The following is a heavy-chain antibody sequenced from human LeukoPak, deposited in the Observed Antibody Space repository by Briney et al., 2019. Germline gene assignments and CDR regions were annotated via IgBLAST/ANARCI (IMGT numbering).Heavy chain of an antibody. J-gene: IGHJ5*02. CDR3: ARDSSSRIWILGDFDP. CDR2: INPSGGST. Sequence: ASVEVSCKASGYTFTSYYMHWVRQAPGQGLEWMGIINPSGGSTSYAQKFQGRVTMTRDTSTSTVYMELSSLRSEDTAVYYCARDSSSRIWILGDFDPWGQGTLVTVSS. V-gene: IGHV1-46*01. D-gene: IGHD6-13*01. CDR1: GYTFTSYY.